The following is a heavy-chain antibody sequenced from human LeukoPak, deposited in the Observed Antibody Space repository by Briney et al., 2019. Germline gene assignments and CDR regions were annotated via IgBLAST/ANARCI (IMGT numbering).Heavy chain of an antibody. Sequence: RGSLRLSCAASGFTFSSYAMSWVRQAPGKGLEWVSAIGGSDGSTYYADSVKGRFTISRDNSKNTLSLQMNSLRAEDTAVYYCARGRLDYGDYLNWFDPWGQGTLVTVSS. CDR3: ARGRLDYGDYLNWFDP. V-gene: IGHV3-23*01. D-gene: IGHD4-17*01. J-gene: IGHJ5*02. CDR1: GFTFSSYA. CDR2: IGGSDGST.